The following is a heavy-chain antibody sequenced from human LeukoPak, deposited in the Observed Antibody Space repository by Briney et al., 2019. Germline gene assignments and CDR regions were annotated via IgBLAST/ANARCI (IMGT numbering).Heavy chain of an antibody. V-gene: IGHV3-66*04. CDR1: GLTVSSY. J-gene: IGHJ4*02. CDR2: IYSGGSI. CDR3: ARPPYGGVDY. D-gene: IGHD4-23*01. Sequence: LGGSLRLSCAASGLTVSSYMSWVRQAPGKGLEWVSVIYSGGSIYYADSVKGRFTISRDKSKNTLYLQMNSLRAEDTAVYYCARPPYGGVDYWGQGTLVTVSS.